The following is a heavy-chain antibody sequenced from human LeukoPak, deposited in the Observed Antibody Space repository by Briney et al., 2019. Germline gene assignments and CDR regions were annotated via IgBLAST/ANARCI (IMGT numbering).Heavy chain of an antibody. Sequence: VASVKVSCKASGYTFTRYGITWVRQAPGQGLEWMGWISTYNGKTNYAQKVQDRVTMTTDTSTSTVYMELRGLRSDDTALYYCARDFSNFSYGTWFDPWGQGTLVTVSS. CDR3: ARDFSNFSYGTWFDP. J-gene: IGHJ5*02. D-gene: IGHD1-1*01. V-gene: IGHV1-18*01. CDR2: ISTYNGKT. CDR1: GYTFTRYG.